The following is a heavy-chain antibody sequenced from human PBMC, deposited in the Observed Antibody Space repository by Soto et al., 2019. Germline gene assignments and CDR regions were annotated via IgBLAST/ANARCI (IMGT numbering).Heavy chain of an antibody. CDR3: ARHPPQFWSGLKDV. CDR1: GYSVTSYW. Sequence: SLKIPCPGSGYSVTSYWISWVRQMRRKGREWMGRIDPSDSYSNYTPSFQGHVTISADKSISTAYLQWSSLKASDTAMYYCARHPPQFWSGLKDVWGQGTTVTVSS. V-gene: IGHV5-10-1*01. CDR2: IDPSDSYS. J-gene: IGHJ6*02. D-gene: IGHD3-3*01.